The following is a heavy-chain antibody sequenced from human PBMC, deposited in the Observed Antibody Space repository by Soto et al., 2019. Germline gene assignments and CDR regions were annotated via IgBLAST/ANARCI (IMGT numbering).Heavy chain of an antibody. CDR2: IIPILGIA. CDR3: ARGLIAAAGTAWFDP. CDR1: GGTFSSYT. J-gene: IGHJ5*02. Sequence: QVQLVQSGAAVKKPGSSVKVSCKASGGTFSSYTISWVRQAPGQGLEWMGRIIPILGIANYAQKFQGRVTITADKSTSTAYMELSSLRSEDTAVYYCARGLIAAAGTAWFDPWGQGTLVTVSS. V-gene: IGHV1-69*02. D-gene: IGHD6-13*01.